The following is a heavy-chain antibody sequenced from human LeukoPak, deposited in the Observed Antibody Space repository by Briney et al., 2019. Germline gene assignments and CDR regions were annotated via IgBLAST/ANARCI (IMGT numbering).Heavy chain of an antibody. CDR2: ISYDGSNK. CDR3: AKDSRGYCSGGSCYVGY. Sequence: GGSLRLSCAASGFTYSSYGMHWVRQARGKGLEWVAVISYDGSNKYYADSVKGRFTISRDNSKNTLYLQMNSLRAEDTAVYYCAKDSRGYCSGGSCYVGYWGQGTLVTVSS. V-gene: IGHV3-30*18. J-gene: IGHJ4*02. D-gene: IGHD2-15*01. CDR1: GFTYSSYG.